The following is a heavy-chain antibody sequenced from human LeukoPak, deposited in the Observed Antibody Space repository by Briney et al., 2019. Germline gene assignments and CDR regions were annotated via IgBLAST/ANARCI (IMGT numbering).Heavy chain of an antibody. Sequence: SETLSLTCTVSGGSISSYYWSWIRQPPGKGLEWIGYIYYSGSTNYNPSLKSRVTISVDTSKNQFSLKLSSVTAADTAVYYCAKEGQQLVQIQSYYFDYWGQGTLVTVSS. CDR3: AKEGQQLVQIQSYYFDY. J-gene: IGHJ4*02. CDR1: GGSISSYY. D-gene: IGHD6-13*01. V-gene: IGHV4-59*01. CDR2: IYYSGST.